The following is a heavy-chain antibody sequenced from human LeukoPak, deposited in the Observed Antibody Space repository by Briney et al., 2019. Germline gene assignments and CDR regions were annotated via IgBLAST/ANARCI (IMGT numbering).Heavy chain of an antibody. CDR1: GFTFSSYS. Sequence: GGSLRLSCAASGFTFSSYSMNWVRQAPGKGLEWVSSISSSSSYIYYADSVKGRFTISRDNAKNSLYLQMNSLRAEDTAVYYCARDTRGIYDYIWGSYRYTAIGYWGQGTLVTASS. V-gene: IGHV3-21*01. CDR3: ARDTRGIYDYIWGSYRYTAIGY. J-gene: IGHJ4*02. CDR2: ISSSSSYI. D-gene: IGHD3-16*02.